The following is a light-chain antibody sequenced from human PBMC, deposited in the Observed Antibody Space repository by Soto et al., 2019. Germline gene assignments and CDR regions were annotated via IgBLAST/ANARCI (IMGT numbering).Light chain of an antibody. CDR1: QSISSW. V-gene: IGKV1-5*03. CDR3: QPYNSYWT. Sequence: DIQMTQSPSTLSASVGDRVTITCRASQSISSWLAWYEQKPGKAPKLLIYKAFSLESGVPSRFSGSGSGTEFTLTISSLQPDDFATYYCQPYNSYWTFGQGTKVEIK. J-gene: IGKJ1*01. CDR2: KAF.